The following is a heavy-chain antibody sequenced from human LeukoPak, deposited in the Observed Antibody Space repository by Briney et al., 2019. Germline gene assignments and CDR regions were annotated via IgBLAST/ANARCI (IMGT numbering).Heavy chain of an antibody. CDR1: GGSISSGDYY. V-gene: IGHV4-30-4*01. CDR2: IYYSGST. Sequence: SETLSLSCTGSGGSISSGDYYWSWFRQPPGKGLEWIGYIYYSGSTYYNPSLKTRFTITVHTSKNQSSLKLSSATDADPAVYCSARAAGKDPLRYFDWSHPHRYGMDVWGTGTTVTVSS. J-gene: IGHJ6*04. D-gene: IGHD3-9*01. CDR3: ARAAGKDPLRYFDWSHPHRYGMDV.